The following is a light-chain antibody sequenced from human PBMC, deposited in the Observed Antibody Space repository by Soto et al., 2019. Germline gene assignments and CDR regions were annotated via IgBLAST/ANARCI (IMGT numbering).Light chain of an antibody. J-gene: IGKJ5*01. V-gene: IGKV3D-15*01. CDR3: QHYNSWPRT. CDR2: EAS. Sequence: EMVMTQSPATLSSSPGESATISCRASQSVNSILAWYQQKPGRAPRLLIYEASTRATGVPARFSGSGSGTDFTLTISSLQPEDSAVYYCQHYNSWPRTFGTGTRLDIK. CDR1: QSVNSI.